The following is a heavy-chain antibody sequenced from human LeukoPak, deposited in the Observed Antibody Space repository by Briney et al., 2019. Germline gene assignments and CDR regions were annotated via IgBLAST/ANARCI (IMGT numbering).Heavy chain of an antibody. Sequence: PSETLSLTCTVSRTSISDYYYNWIRQPPGKGLEWIGNIYYSGSTNYNPSLKSRVTISVDTSKNQFSLKLSSVTAADTAVYYCARHNPTSAYYYDSAFDYWGQGTLVTVSS. CDR1: RTSISDYY. V-gene: IGHV4-59*08. CDR2: IYYSGST. J-gene: IGHJ4*02. CDR3: ARHNPTSAYYYDSAFDY. D-gene: IGHD3-22*01.